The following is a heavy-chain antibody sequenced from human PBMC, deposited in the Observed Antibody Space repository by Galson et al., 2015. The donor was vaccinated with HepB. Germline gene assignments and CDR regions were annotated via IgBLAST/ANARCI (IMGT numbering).Heavy chain of an antibody. D-gene: IGHD3-16*01. CDR3: VRKGGYDYFWGTYSGAYFES. CDR1: GFDFLRTN. V-gene: IGHV3-21*06. CDR2: ITRTRNTQ. J-gene: IGHJ4*02. Sequence: SLRLSCAASGFDFLRTNIPWVRQTPGKGLEWVSLITRTRNTQDYAHSVKVRFPVSRDNSKNFLYLQMSSLRVEDTAVYYCVRKGGYDYFWGTYSGAYFESWGQGARVTVS.